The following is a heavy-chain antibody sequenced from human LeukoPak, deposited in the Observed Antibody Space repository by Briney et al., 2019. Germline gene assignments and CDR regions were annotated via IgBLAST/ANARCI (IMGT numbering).Heavy chain of an antibody. CDR2: ISRSSSII. D-gene: IGHD6-13*01. CDR1: GFTFSSYD. CDR3: ARTAAGTFFDY. J-gene: IGHJ4*02. V-gene: IGHV3-48*01. Sequence: GGSLRLSCAASGFTFSSYDMNWVRQAPGKGLEWVSYISRSSSIIYYADSVKGRFTISRDNSKNTLYLQMNSLRAEDTAVYYCARTAAGTFFDYWGQGTLVTVSS.